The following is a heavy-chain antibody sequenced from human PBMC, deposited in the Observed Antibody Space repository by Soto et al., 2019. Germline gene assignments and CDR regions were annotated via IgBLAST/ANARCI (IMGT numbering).Heavy chain of an antibody. D-gene: IGHD4-17*01. V-gene: IGHV3-30*18. CDR1: GFTFSSYG. CDR2: ISYDGSNK. Sequence: VGSLRLSCAASGFTFSSYGMHWVRQAPGKGLEWVAVISYDGSNKYYADSVKGRFTISRDNSKNTLYLQMNSLRAEDTAVYYCAKEDLYGGKIPYFDYWGQGTLVTVSS. CDR3: AKEDLYGGKIPYFDY. J-gene: IGHJ4*02.